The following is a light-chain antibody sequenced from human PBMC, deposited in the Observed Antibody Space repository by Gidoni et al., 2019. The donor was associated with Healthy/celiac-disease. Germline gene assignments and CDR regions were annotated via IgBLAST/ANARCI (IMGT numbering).Light chain of an antibody. CDR2: GAS. V-gene: IGKV3-15*01. Sequence: EIVMTQSPATLSVSPGERATLSCRASQSVSSNLAWYQQKPGQAPRLLIYGASTRATGIPARFSGSGSGTEFTLTSSRLQYEDFAVYYCQQYNNWQTFGQGTKVEIK. J-gene: IGKJ1*01. CDR3: QQYNNWQT. CDR1: QSVSSN.